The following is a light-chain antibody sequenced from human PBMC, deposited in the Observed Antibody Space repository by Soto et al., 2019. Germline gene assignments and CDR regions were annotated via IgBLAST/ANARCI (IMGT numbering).Light chain of an antibody. CDR1: QSVSIS. CDR3: QQYHVWPKWT. Sequence: EIVLTQSPGTLSLSPGERVTFSCRASQSVSISLAWYQHKPGQAPRPLIHGASTRASGIPPKFSGSGSGTEFTLTISSLQSEDYAVYFCQQYHVWPKWTFGQGTK. V-gene: IGKV3D-15*01. J-gene: IGKJ1*01. CDR2: GAS.